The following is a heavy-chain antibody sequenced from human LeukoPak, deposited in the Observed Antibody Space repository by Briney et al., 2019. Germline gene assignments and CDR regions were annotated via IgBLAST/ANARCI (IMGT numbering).Heavy chain of an antibody. CDR1: GGSISSSSYY. Sequence: SETLSLTRTVSGGSISSSSYYWGWIRQPPGKGLEWIGSIYYSGSTYYNPSLKSRVTISVDTSKNQFSLKLSSVTAADTAVYYCARRNVDTAMVPNWFDPWGQGTLVAVSS. J-gene: IGHJ5*02. CDR3: ARRNVDTAMVPNWFDP. CDR2: IYYSGST. D-gene: IGHD5-18*01. V-gene: IGHV4-39*01.